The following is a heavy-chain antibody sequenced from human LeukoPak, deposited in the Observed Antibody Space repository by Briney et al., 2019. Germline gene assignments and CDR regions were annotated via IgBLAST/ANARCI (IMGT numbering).Heavy chain of an antibody. V-gene: IGHV1-69*13. J-gene: IGHJ4*02. CDR2: IIPIFGTA. CDR3: ASRRPSNGYSEAPPYDY. D-gene: IGHD5-24*01. CDR1: GGTFSSYA. Sequence: ASVKVSCKASGGTFSSYAISWVRQAPGQGLEWMGGIIPIFGTANYAQKFQGRVTITADESTSTAYMELSSLRSEDTAVYYCASRRPSNGYSEAPPYDYWGQGTLVTVSS.